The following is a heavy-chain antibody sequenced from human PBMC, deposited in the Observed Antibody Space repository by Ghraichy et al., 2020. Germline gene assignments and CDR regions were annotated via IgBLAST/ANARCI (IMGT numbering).Heavy chain of an antibody. CDR2: IIPIFGIA. D-gene: IGHD1-26*01. CDR1: GGTFSSYA. CDR3: ARDRWRGIVGATLDY. J-gene: IGHJ4*02. Sequence: SVKVSCKASGGTFSSYAISWVRQAPGQGLEWMGGIIPIFGIANYAQKFQGRVTFTADKSTSTAYMELSSLRSEDTAVYYCARDRWRGIVGATLDYWGQGTLVTVSS. V-gene: IGHV1-69*10.